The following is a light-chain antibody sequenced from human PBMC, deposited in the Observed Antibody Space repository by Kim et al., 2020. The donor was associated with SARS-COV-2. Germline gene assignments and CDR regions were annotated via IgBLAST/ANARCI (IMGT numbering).Light chain of an antibody. V-gene: IGLV2-14*03. Sequence: GQSITISCTGTSSDVGGYNYVSWYQQHPGKAPKLMIYDVSNRPSGVSNRFSGSKSGNTASLTISGLQAEDEADYYCRSYTSSSTRVFGGGTKLTVL. CDR2: DVS. J-gene: IGLJ3*02. CDR3: RSYTSSSTRV. CDR1: SSDVGGYNY.